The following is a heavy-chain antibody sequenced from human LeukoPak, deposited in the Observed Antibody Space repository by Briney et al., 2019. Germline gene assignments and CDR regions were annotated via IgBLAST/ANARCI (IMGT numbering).Heavy chain of an antibody. CDR1: GFTFSSYA. V-gene: IGHV3-30*04. CDR2: ISYDGSNK. J-gene: IGHJ4*02. CDR3: AKGVVVAPDVTPFDY. Sequence: GGSLRLSCAASGFTFSSYAMHWVRQAPGKGLEWVAVISYDGSNKYYADSVKGRLTISRDNSKNTLYLQMNSLRAEDTAVYYCAKGVVVAPDVTPFDYWGQGTLVTVSS. D-gene: IGHD2-2*01.